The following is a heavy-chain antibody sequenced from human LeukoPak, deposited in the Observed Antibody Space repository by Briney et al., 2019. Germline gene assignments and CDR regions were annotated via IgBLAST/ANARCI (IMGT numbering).Heavy chain of an antibody. D-gene: IGHD2-15*01. J-gene: IGHJ4*02. Sequence: GSSVKVSCKASGCTFSSYAISWVRQAPGQGLEWMGIINPSGGSTSYAQKFQGRVTMTRDTSTSTVYMELSSLRSEDTAVYYCAGTSSGGIDYWGQGTLVTVSS. CDR2: INPSGGST. CDR3: AGTSSGGIDY. CDR1: GCTFSSYA. V-gene: IGHV1-46*01.